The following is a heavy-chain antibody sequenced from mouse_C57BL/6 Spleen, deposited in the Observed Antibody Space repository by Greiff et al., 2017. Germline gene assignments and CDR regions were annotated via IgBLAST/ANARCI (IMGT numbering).Heavy chain of an antibody. Sequence: VQLQQSVAELVRPGASVKLSCTASGFNIKNTYMHWVKQRPEQGLEWIGRIDPANGNTKYAPQFQGKATITADTSSNTAYLELSSLTSEDSAIYYCARYDYYGSSSDYWGQGTILTVSA. CDR3: ARYDYYGSSSDY. CDR2: IDPANGNT. CDR1: GFNIKNTY. D-gene: IGHD1-1*01. V-gene: IGHV14-3*01. J-gene: IGHJ3*01.